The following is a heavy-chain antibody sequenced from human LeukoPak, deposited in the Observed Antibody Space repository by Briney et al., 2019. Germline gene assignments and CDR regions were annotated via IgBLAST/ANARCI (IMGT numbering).Heavy chain of an antibody. CDR3: ARGGRWLPYYFDY. CDR1: GGSFSGYY. Sequence: PSETLSLTCAVYGGSFSGYYWSWIRQPPGKGLEWIGEINHSGSTNYNPSLKSRVTISVDTSKNQFSLKLSSVTAAETAVNYCARGGRWLPYYFDYWGQGTLVTVSS. D-gene: IGHD5-24*01. J-gene: IGHJ4*02. V-gene: IGHV4-34*01. CDR2: INHSGST.